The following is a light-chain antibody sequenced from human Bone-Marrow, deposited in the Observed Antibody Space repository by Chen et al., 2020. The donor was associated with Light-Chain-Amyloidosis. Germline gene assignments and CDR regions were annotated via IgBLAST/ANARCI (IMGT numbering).Light chain of an antibody. CDR3: QSADSSGTYEVI. Sequence: SYELTQPPPAAVSPGQSASHTCSGDDLPTKYAYWYQQKPGQAPVLVIHRDTERPSGISERFSGSSSGTTATLTISGVQAEDEADYHCQSADSSGTYEVIFGGGTKLTVL. CDR1: DLPTKY. V-gene: IGLV3-25*03. CDR2: RDT. J-gene: IGLJ2*01.